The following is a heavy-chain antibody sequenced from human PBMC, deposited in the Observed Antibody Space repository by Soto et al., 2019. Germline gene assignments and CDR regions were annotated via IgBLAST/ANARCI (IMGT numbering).Heavy chain of an antibody. Sequence: QVQLVQSGAEVKKPGASVKVSCKTSGYTFTNYGITWVRQAPGQGLEGMGWISAYNGNTNYAHRLQGRVTMTTDTSRSTAFMDLRSLRSDDTAVYYCARGGPTGYSSGWYAFDIWGQGTMVTVSS. V-gene: IGHV1-18*01. J-gene: IGHJ3*02. CDR1: GYTFTNYG. CDR2: ISAYNGNT. D-gene: IGHD6-19*01. CDR3: ARGGPTGYSSGWYAFDI.